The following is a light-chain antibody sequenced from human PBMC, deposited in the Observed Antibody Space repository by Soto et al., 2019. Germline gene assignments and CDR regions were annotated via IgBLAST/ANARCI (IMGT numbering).Light chain of an antibody. CDR1: QSITTW. CDR3: RQYNSYST. Sequence: DIQMTQSPFTLSASVGDRVTITCRASQSITTWLAWYQQKPGKAPKLLIYKASSLESGVPSRFSGSGSETEFTLTISSLQPDDSATYYCRQYNSYSTFGQGTKVEIK. V-gene: IGKV1-5*03. J-gene: IGKJ1*01. CDR2: KAS.